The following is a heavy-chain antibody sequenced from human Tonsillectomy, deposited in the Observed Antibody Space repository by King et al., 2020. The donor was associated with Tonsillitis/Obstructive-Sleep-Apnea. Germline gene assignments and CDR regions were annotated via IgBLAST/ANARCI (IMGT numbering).Heavy chain of an antibody. V-gene: IGHV4-59*01. CDR1: GGSIRTFY. CDR3: ARIPTIFGAAGFDS. J-gene: IGHJ4*02. D-gene: IGHD3-3*01. Sequence: QLQESGPGLVKPSETLSLTCSVSGGSIRTFYWSWIRQPPGKGLEWIGYIFHSGSTNYNPSLKSRVTISVDTSKNQFSLKLSSMTAADTAVYYCARIPTIFGAAGFDSWGQGILVTVSS. CDR2: IFHSGST.